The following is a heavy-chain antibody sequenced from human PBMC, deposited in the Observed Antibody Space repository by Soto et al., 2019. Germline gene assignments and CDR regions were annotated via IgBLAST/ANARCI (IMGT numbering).Heavy chain of an antibody. Sequence: ASETLSLTCAVHGGSFGYYYWGWIRQPPGKGLEWIGEISHSGSTNYNAPLKSRVTISLDTSKNHFSLKLSSVTAADTAVYYCARGLXASFGVRLSYYYYGMNVWGQGTAVTVSS. CDR2: ISHSGST. CDR3: ARGLXASFGVRLSYYYYGMNV. J-gene: IGHJ6*02. D-gene: IGHD3-10*01. V-gene: IGHV4-34*01. CDR1: GGSFGYYY.